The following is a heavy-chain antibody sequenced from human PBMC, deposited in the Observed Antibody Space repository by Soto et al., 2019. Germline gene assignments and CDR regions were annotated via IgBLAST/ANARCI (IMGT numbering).Heavy chain of an antibody. CDR3: ARPGSAPGNYYYGMDV. J-gene: IGHJ6*02. CDR2: IYYSGST. Sequence: SETLSLTCTVSGGSISSSSYYWGWIRQPPGKGLEWIGSIYYSGSTYYNPSLKSRVTISVDTSKNQFSLKLSSVTAADTAVYYCARPGSAPGNYYYGMDVWGQGTTVTVSS. CDR1: GGSISSSSYY. V-gene: IGHV4-39*01.